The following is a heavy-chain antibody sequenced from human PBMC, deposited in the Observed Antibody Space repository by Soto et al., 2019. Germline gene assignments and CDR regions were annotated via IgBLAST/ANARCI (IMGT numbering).Heavy chain of an antibody. Sequence: GGSLRLSCAASGFTFSSYAMSWVRQAPGKGLEWVSAISGSGGSTYYADSVKGRFTISRDTSKNTLYLQMNSLIAEDTAVYYCAKAGRTTVTTTTTFDYWGQGTLVTVSS. CDR2: ISGSGGST. CDR1: GFTFSSYA. D-gene: IGHD4-17*01. J-gene: IGHJ4*02. CDR3: AKAGRTTVTTTTTFDY. V-gene: IGHV3-23*01.